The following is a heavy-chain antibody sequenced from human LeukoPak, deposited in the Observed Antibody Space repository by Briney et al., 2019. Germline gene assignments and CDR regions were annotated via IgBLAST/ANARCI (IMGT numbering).Heavy chain of an antibody. D-gene: IGHD3-16*01. Sequence: GGSRGPPFQALGSTSGSLSLNGSGRLPGRGWEGSSPIISSSSYIYYADSVKGRFTISRDNAKNSLYLQMNSLRAEDTAVYYCAREGTLRMITFGGVPFGAFDIWGQGTMVTVSS. CDR2: IISSSSYI. CDR1: GSTSGSLS. CDR3: AREGTLRMITFGGVPFGAFDI. V-gene: IGHV3-21*01. J-gene: IGHJ3*02.